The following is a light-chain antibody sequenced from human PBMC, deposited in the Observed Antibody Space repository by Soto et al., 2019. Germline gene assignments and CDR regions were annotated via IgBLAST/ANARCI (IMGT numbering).Light chain of an antibody. J-gene: IGKJ4*01. V-gene: IGKV1-5*03. CDR2: KTS. CDR3: QHYNIYLLT. CDR1: QSISGR. Sequence: DIQMTQSPSTLSASVGDRVTITCRASQSISGRLAWYQQKPGKAPNLLIYKTSSLNSGVPARFSGSGSGTEFTLTISSLQPDDYATYYCQHYNIYLLTFGGGTKVEIK.